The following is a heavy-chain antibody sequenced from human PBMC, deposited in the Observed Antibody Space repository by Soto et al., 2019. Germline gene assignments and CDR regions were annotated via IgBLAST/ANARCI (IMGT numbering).Heavy chain of an antibody. CDR2: INWKSDI. J-gene: IGHJ5*02. CDR3: ANPHLPNFGP. V-gene: IGHV3-9*01. Sequence: SLRLSCAACGFTFDDNAMHCVRQAPEKGLEWVSCINWKSDIGYADSVKGRFTISRDNSKNTLYLQMNSLRAEDTAVYNCANPHLPNFGPWGQGTLVTVSS. D-gene: IGHD2-8*01. CDR1: GFTFDDNA.